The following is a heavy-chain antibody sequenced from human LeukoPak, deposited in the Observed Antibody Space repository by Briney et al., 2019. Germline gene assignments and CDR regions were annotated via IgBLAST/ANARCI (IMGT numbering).Heavy chain of an antibody. Sequence: GGSLRLSCAASGFTVSSNYMSWVRQAPGKGLEWVSVIYSGGSTYYAAPVKGRFTISRDDSKTTLYLQMNDLKTEDTAVYYCTTVMITFGGVIPNYWGQGTLVTVSS. J-gene: IGHJ4*02. V-gene: IGHV3-66*01. CDR3: TTVMITFGGVIPNY. D-gene: IGHD3-16*02. CDR2: IYSGGST. CDR1: GFTVSSNY.